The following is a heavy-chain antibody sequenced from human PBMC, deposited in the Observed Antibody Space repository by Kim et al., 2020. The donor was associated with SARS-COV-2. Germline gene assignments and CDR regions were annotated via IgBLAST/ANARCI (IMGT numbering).Heavy chain of an antibody. CDR2: INHSGST. V-gene: IGHV4-34*01. J-gene: IGHJ4*02. CDR1: GGTFSGYY. Sequence: SETLSLTCAVYGGTFSGYYWTWIRQPPGKGLEWIGEINHSGSTNYNPSLKSRVTISVDTSKNQFSLKLTSVTAADTAVYYCARVFDYWGQGTLVTVSS. CDR3: ARVFDY. D-gene: IGHD3-10*02.